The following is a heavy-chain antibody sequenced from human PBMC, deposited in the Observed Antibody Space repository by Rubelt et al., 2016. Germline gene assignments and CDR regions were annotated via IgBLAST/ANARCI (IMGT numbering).Heavy chain of an antibody. CDR3: TRVWGYNGYDY. V-gene: IGHV3-49*04. CDR1: GFAFGDYA. CDR2: IRSRTYGATT. Sequence: EVHLVESGGGLVQPGRSLRLSCTASGFAFGDYAMNWVRQAPGKGLGWVGFIRSRTYGATTEYAASVKGRFTISRDDSKSNAHLKMNSRKTEDIAVKYCTRVWGYNGYDYWGHGALVTIYS. J-gene: IGHJ4*01. D-gene: IGHD3-10*01.